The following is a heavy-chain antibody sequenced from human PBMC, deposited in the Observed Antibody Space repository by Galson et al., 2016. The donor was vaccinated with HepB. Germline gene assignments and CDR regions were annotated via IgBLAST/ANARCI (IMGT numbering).Heavy chain of an antibody. Sequence: SLRLSCAASGFNFSSFWLTWVRQAPGKGLEWVANMNQDGRERYYADSVKGRFTISRDNSKNTLYLQMNSLRAEDTAICYCAKRGRAFDIWGQGTMVTVSS. CDR2: MNQDGRER. CDR3: AKRGRAFDI. CDR1: GFNFSSFW. V-gene: IGHV3-7*03. J-gene: IGHJ3*02. D-gene: IGHD3-10*01.